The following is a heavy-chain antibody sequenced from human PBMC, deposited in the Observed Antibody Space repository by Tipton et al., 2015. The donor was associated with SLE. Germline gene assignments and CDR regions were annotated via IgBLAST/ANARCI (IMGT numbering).Heavy chain of an antibody. V-gene: IGHV4-39*02. CDR2: ITNNGNT. Sequence: TLSLTCSVSGGSISGTNYYWDWLRQPPGKGPEWIGRITNNGNTYYIPSLQSRVTMSVDTSKNHFSLKLSSVTAADTAVYYCARDRRYYDSSGNYFFDYWGQGTLVTVSS. CDR1: GGSISGTNYY. CDR3: ARDRRYYDSSGNYFFDY. J-gene: IGHJ4*02. D-gene: IGHD3-22*01.